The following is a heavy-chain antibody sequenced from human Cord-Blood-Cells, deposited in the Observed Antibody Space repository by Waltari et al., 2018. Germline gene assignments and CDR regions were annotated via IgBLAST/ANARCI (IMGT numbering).Heavy chain of an antibody. D-gene: IGHD2-2*02. J-gene: IGHJ5*02. CDR2: IYSGGST. CDR3: ARDPDYCSSTSCYTS. Sequence: EVQLVETGGGLIQPGGSLRLSCAASGFTVSSTYMSWARQAPGKGLEWVSVIYSGGSTYYADSVKGRFTISRDNSKNTLYLQMNSLRAEDTAVYYCARDPDYCSSTSCYTSWGQGTLVTVSS. CDR1: GFTVSSTY. V-gene: IGHV3-53*02.